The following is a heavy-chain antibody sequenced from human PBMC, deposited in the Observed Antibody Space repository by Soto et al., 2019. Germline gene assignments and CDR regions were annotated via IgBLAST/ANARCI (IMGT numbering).Heavy chain of an antibody. CDR1: GGSLSPNY. J-gene: IGHJ5*02. CDR2: IYYGGTT. D-gene: IGHD2-8*01. Sequence: SETLSLTCTVSGGSLSPNYWSWIRQPPGKGLEWIGYIYYGGTTTNNPPLNSRVAISIDTSKNQFSLNLNSVTAADTAIYYCARNGDCTRPGCIVGWFDPWGQGTLVTVSS. V-gene: IGHV4-59*12. CDR3: ARNGDCTRPGCIVGWFDP.